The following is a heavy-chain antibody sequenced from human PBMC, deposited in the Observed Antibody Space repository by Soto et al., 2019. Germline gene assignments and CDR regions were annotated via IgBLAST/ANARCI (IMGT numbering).Heavy chain of an antibody. CDR3: AREIGWRDEDIVVVPAAMFN. D-gene: IGHD2-2*01. J-gene: IGHJ4*02. Sequence: QVQLVQSGAAVKKPGSSVKVSCKASGGTFSSYTISWVRQAPGQGLEWMGRIIPILGIANYAQKFQGRVTITADKSTSTAYMELSSLRSEDTAVYYCAREIGWRDEDIVVVPAAMFNWGQGTLVTVSS. CDR1: GGTFSSYT. V-gene: IGHV1-69*08. CDR2: IIPILGIA.